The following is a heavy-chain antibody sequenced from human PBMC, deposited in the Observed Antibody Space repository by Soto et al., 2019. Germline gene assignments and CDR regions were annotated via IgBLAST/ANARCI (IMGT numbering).Heavy chain of an antibody. Sequence: PSETLSLTCTVSGGSISSSSYYWGWIRQPPGKGLEWIGSIYYSGSTYYNPSLESRVTISVDTSKSQFSLKLSSVTAADTAVYYCARPLRDCTNGVCYYWFDPWGPGTLVTVSS. CDR1: GGSISSSSYY. J-gene: IGHJ5*02. CDR2: IYYSGST. D-gene: IGHD2-8*01. V-gene: IGHV4-39*01. CDR3: ARPLRDCTNGVCYYWFDP.